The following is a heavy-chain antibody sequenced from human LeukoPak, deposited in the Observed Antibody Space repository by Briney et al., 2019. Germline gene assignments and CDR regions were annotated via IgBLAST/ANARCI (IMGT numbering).Heavy chain of an antibody. V-gene: IGHV3-11*01. CDR2: INIGGTNT. CDR3: ATDGAGFDT. CDR1: GFTFNDYY. Sequence: GGSLRLSCAASGFTFNDYYMSWIRQAPGKGLEWLSYINIGGTNTHYADSVKGRFTISRDNAKKSLYLEMNNLRAEGTAVYYCATDGAGFDTWGQGVLVTVSS. J-gene: IGHJ5*02.